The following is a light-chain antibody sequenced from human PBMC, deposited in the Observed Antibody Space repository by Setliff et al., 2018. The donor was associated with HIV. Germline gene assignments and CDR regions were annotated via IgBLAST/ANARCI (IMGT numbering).Light chain of an antibody. CDR1: SIDVGGYYS. V-gene: IGLV2-14*03. CDR3: SSYTSSSTLYV. Sequence: QSVLTQPASVSGSPGQSTTISCTGISIDVGGYYSFSWYQQHPGKAPKLMIYGVINRPSGVPNRVSGSRSGNTASLTISGLQVEDEADYYCSSYTSSSTLYVFGPGTKVTV. J-gene: IGLJ1*01. CDR2: GVI.